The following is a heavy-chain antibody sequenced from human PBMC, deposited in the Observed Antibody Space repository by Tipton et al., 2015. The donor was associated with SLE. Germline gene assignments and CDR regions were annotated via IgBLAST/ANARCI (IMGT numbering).Heavy chain of an antibody. J-gene: IGHJ4*02. V-gene: IGHV5-51*01. D-gene: IGHD3-9*01. Sequence: QLVQSGPEVKKPGESLKISCKGSGYSFTSYWIGWVRQMPGKGLEWMGIIYPGDSDTRYSPSFQGQVTISADKSISTAYLQWSSLKASDTAMYYCARHPLDSTSYWGGGLPAMTGFDWWGQGTSVTVSS. CDR1: GYSFTSYW. CDR2: IYPGDSDT. CDR3: ARHPLDSTSYWGGGLPAMTGFDW.